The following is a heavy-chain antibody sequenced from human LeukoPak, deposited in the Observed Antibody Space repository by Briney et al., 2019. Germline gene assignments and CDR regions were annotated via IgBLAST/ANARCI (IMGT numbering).Heavy chain of an antibody. V-gene: IGHV3-53*01. CDR1: GFTVSSNY. CDR2: IYSGGST. Sequence: GGSLRLSCAASGFTVSSNYMSWVRQAPGKGLEWVSVIYSGGSTYYADSVKGRFTISRDNAKNSLYLQMNSLRAEDTAVYYCARAPGSYYNLFDYWGQGTLVTVSS. J-gene: IGHJ4*02. CDR3: ARAPGSYYNLFDY. D-gene: IGHD3-10*01.